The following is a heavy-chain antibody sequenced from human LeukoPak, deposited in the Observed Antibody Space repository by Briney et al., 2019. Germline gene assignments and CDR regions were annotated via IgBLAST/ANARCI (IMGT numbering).Heavy chain of an antibody. J-gene: IGHJ4*02. D-gene: IGHD2-2*01. CDR2: IKSKTDGGTT. V-gene: IGHV3-15*01. Sequence: GGSLRLSCAASGFTFSNAWMSWVRQAPGKGLEWVGRIKSKTDGGTTDYAAPVKGRFTISRDDSKNTLYLQMNSLKTEDTAVYYCTPGHSNTSPYFFDYWGQGTLVTVSS. CDR1: GFTFSNAW. CDR3: TPGHSNTSPYFFDY.